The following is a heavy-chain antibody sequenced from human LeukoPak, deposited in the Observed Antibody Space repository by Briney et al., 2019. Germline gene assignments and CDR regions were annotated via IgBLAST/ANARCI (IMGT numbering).Heavy chain of an antibody. D-gene: IGHD4-17*01. CDR3: AKDVYGDYGGLDY. CDR2: IRGSDGST. CDR1: GFTFSTYA. J-gene: IGHJ4*02. V-gene: IGHV3-23*01. Sequence: QSGESLRLSCAASGFTFSTYALSWVRQAPGKGLEWVSSIRGSDGSTYYADSVKGRFAISRDNSKITLYLQMNSLRAEDTAVYYCAKDVYGDYGGLDYWGQGTLVTVSS.